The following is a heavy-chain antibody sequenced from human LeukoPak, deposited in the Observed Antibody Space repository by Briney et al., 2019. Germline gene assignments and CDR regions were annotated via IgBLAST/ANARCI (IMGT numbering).Heavy chain of an antibody. CDR1: GGSISSYY. CDR2: IYYSGST. D-gene: IGHD6-19*01. CDR3: ARDDHSSGWYYFDY. Sequence: SETLSLTCTVSGGSISSYYWSWIRQPPGKGLEWIGYIYYSGSTNYNPSLKSRVTISVDTSKNQFSLKLSSVTAADTAVYYCARDDHSSGWYYFDYWGRGTLVTVSS. J-gene: IGHJ4*02. V-gene: IGHV4-59*01.